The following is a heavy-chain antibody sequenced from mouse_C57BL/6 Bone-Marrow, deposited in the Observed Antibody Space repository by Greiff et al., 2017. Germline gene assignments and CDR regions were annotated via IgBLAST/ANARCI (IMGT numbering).Heavy chain of an antibody. CDR2: IDPSDSYT. CDR3: ARSSWFAY. V-gene: IGHV1-69*01. CDR1: GYTFTSYW. Sequence: VKLQQPGAELVMPGASVKLSCKASGYTFTSYWMPWVKQRPGQGLEWIGEIDPSDSYTNYNQKFKGKSTLTVDKSSSTAYMQLSSLTSEDSAVYYCARSSWFAYWGQGTLVTVSA. J-gene: IGHJ3*01.